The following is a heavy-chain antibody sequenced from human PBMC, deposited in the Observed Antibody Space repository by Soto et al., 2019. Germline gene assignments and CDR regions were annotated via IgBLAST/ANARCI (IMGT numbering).Heavy chain of an antibody. Sequence: PGGSLRLSCAASGFTFSTYWMDWVRQAPGKGLEWVANIKEDGSQIHYLDSVKGRFTISRDNGKNSLYLQMNSLGVEDTAVYYCASALAPAGNFWGRGTLVTVSS. CDR3: ASALAPAGNF. CDR2: IKEDGSQI. CDR1: GFTFSTYW. D-gene: IGHD2-2*01. J-gene: IGHJ4*02. V-gene: IGHV3-7*01.